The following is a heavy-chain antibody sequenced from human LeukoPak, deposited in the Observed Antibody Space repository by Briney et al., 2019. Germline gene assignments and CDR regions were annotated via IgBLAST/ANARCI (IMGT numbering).Heavy chain of an antibody. J-gene: IGHJ6*02. V-gene: IGHV4-59*01. CDR2: IYYSGST. Sequence: SETLPLTCTVSGGSISSYYWSWIRQPPGKGLEWIGYIYYSGSTNYNPSLKSRVTISVDTSKNQFSLKLSSVTAADTAVYYCARGCSGGSCYHYYYYGMDVWGQGTTVTVSS. CDR1: GGSISSYY. CDR3: ARGCSGGSCYHYYYYGMDV. D-gene: IGHD2-15*01.